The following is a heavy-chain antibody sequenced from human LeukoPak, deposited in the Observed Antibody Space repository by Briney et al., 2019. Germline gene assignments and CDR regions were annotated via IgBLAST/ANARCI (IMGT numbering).Heavy chain of an antibody. D-gene: IGHD1-26*01. CDR3: AVGAKASYYFDY. V-gene: IGHV4-4*07. CDR2: IYTSGSN. Sequence: SETLSLTCTVSGGSLSSYYWSWLRQPAGKGLEWIGRIYTSGSNNYNPSLKSGVTMSVDTSKNQFSLKLSSVTAADTAVYYCAVGAKASYYFDYWGQGALVTSSS. J-gene: IGHJ4*02. CDR1: GGSLSSYY.